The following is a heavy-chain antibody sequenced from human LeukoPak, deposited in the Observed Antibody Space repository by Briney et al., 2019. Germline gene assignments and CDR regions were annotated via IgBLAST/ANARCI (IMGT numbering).Heavy chain of an antibody. D-gene: IGHD2-21*01. CDR2: NTGGVA. CDR3: ARGSDLASYNELEY. CDR1: AFTVGNFA. J-gene: IGHJ4*02. Sequence: LTGPCLSPACTPSAFTVGNFATSSGRRAPGKGLGWVSGNTGGVADYTNSVKGRFTSSRDNSKNTLYLQMNSLVAEDTATYYCARGSDLASYNELEYWGQGTLVTVSS. V-gene: IGHV3-23*01.